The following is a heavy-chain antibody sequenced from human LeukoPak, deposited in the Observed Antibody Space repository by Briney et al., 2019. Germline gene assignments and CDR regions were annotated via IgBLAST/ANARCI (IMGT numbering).Heavy chain of an antibody. D-gene: IGHD3-22*01. CDR3: ARVRGYYDSSGYLTNYFDY. J-gene: IGHJ4*02. CDR1: GFTFSSYE. V-gene: IGHV3-48*03. Sequence: GGSLRLSCAASGFTFSSYEMNWVRQAPGKGLEWVSYISSSGSTIYYADSVKGRFTISRDNAKNSLYLQMNSLRAEDTAVYYCARVRGYYDSSGYLTNYFDYWGQGTLVTVSS. CDR2: ISSSGSTI.